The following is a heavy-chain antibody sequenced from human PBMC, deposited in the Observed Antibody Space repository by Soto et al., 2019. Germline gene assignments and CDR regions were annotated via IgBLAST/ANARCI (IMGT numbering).Heavy chain of an antibody. D-gene: IGHD3-3*02. CDR3: AAIIFGSKD. J-gene: IGHJ4*02. CDR2: ITPGSSAI. Sequence: GGSLRLSCAASGFIFSDYSMNWVRQAPGKGLEWIAYITPGSSAIHYADSLRGRFTISRDNAKNSLYLQMNSLRDEDTAVYYCAAIIFGSKDWGQGTLVTVSS. V-gene: IGHV3-48*02. CDR1: GFIFSDYS.